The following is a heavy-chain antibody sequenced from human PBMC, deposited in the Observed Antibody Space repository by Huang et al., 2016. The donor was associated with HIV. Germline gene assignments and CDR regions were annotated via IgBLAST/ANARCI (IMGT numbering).Heavy chain of an antibody. D-gene: IGHD3-22*01. CDR1: GFNFNNYD. CDR2: VNPKSGNT. CDR3: ARARGFLYDSTGYYSRYYFDS. J-gene: IGHJ4*02. V-gene: IGHV1-8*03. Sequence: QVQLVQSGAEVKKPGASVKVSCKASGFNFNNYDFNWVRQASGQGLEWMGWVNPKSGNTGYAQKVQGRVTITRNTSITTAYMELRSLRSEDTAVYYCARARGFLYDSTGYYSRYYFDSWGQGTLVTISS.